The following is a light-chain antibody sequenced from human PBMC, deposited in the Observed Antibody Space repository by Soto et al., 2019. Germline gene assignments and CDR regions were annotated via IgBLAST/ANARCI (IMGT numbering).Light chain of an antibody. CDR3: SSYATSTV. CDR1: SSDIGVYNF. CDR2: DVN. J-gene: IGLJ2*01. V-gene: IGLV2-14*01. Sequence: QSALTQPASVSGSPGQSITISCTGTSSDIGVYNFVSWYQQHPGKAPKLMIYDVNLRPSGVSDRFSGSKSGNTASLTISGLQAEDEAHYYYSSYATSTVFGGGTKVTVL.